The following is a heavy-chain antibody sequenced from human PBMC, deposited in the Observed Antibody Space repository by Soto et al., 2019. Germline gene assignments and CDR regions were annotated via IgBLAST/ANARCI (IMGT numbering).Heavy chain of an antibody. J-gene: IGHJ4*02. V-gene: IGHV1-69*01. CDR3: ASPTKWSGYYIAFDY. Sequence: QVQLLQSGAEVKKPGSSVKVSCKASGATFSSFAFSWVRQAPGHGLEWMGVIIPIFDTINYAQKLQGRVTITADESTRTSYMQLSSLTSEDTAVYYCASPTKWSGYYIAFDYWGQGTLVIVSS. CDR2: IIPIFDTI. D-gene: IGHD3-3*01. CDR1: GATFSSFA.